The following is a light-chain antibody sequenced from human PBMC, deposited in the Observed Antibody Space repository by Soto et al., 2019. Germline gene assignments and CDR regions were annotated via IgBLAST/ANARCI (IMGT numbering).Light chain of an antibody. V-gene: IGLV2-23*01. J-gene: IGLJ1*01. CDR3: CSYAGTGTYV. CDR1: SSDVGSYNV. CDR2: EGS. Sequence: QSALTQPASVSGSPGQSITIYCTGTSSDVGSYNVVSWYQQHPGKAPKLMIYEGSKRPSGVSNRFSGSKSGNTASLTISGLQAEDEADYYCCSYAGTGTYVFGTGTKLTVL.